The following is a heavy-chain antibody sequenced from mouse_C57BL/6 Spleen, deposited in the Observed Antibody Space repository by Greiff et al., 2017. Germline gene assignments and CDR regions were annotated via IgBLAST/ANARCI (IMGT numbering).Heavy chain of an antibody. J-gene: IGHJ4*01. CDR1: GYSITSGYY. D-gene: IGHD1-2*01. Sequence: EVQLQQSGPGLVKPSQSLSLTCSVTGYSITSGYYWNWIRQFPGNKLEWMGYISYDGSNNYNPSLKNRISITRDTSKNQFFLKLNSVTTKDTATYYCARLLRPYAMDYWGQGTSVTVSS. V-gene: IGHV3-6*01. CDR2: ISYDGSN. CDR3: ARLLRPYAMDY.